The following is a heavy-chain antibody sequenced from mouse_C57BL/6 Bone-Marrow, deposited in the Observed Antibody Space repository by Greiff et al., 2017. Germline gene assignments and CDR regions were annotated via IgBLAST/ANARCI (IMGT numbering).Heavy chain of an antibody. CDR1: GYTFTSYW. V-gene: IGHV1-7*01. J-gene: IGHJ2*01. CDR3: ARQLRPKVKYYLDY. CDR2: ISPSSGYT. Sequence: VKLMESGAELAKPGASVKLSCTASGYTFTSYWMHWVKQRPGQGLEWIGYISPSSGYTKYNQKFKDKATLTADQSSSTAYMQLRSLTYEGSAVYYCARQLRPKVKYYLDYWGQGTTLTVSA. D-gene: IGHD3-2*02.